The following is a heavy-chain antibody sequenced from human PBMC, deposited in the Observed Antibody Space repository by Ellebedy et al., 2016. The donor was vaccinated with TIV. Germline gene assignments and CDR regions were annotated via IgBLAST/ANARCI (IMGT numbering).Heavy chain of an antibody. D-gene: IGHD3-10*01. Sequence: GGSLRLSCAASGFTFSSYAMNWVRQAPGKGLEWVSAISGSGGTTYYADSVKGRFTISRDNAKNSLYLQVNSLRAEDTAVYYCARGMRLMVRGVKYFDYWGQGTLATVSS. CDR3: ARGMRLMVRGVKYFDY. J-gene: IGHJ4*02. CDR1: GFTFSSYA. CDR2: ISGSGGTT. V-gene: IGHV3-23*01.